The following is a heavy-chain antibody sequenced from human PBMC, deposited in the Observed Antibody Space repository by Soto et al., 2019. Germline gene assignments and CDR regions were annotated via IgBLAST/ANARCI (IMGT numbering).Heavy chain of an antibody. CDR2: ISGSGGST. J-gene: IGHJ5*02. CDR3: AKSSYDDFWSGYYDLFDP. V-gene: IGHV3-23*01. Sequence: PGGSLRLSCAASGFTFSSYAMSWVRQAPGKGLEWVSAISGSGGSTYYADSVKGRFTISRDNSKNTLYLQMNSLRAEDTAVYYCAKSSYDDFWSGYYDLFDPWGQGTLVTVSS. D-gene: IGHD3-3*01. CDR1: GFTFSSYA.